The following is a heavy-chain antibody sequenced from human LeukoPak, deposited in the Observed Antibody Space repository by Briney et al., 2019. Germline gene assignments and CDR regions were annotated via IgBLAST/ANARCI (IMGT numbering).Heavy chain of an antibody. Sequence: PSETLSLTCAVYGGSFSGYYWSWIRQPPGKGLEWIGEINHSGSTNYNPSLKSRVTISVDTSKNQFSLKLSSVTAADTAVYYCARTGDGDYVIYFDYWGQGTLVTVSS. CDR2: INHSGST. CDR3: ARTGDGDYVIYFDY. J-gene: IGHJ4*02. V-gene: IGHV4-34*01. D-gene: IGHD4-17*01. CDR1: GGSFSGYY.